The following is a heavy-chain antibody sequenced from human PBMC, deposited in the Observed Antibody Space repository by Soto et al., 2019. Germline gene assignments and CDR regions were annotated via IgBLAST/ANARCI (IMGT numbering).Heavy chain of an antibody. J-gene: IGHJ6*02. CDR2: IIPIFGTA. CDR3: ARGRTSYYYYYGMDV. Sequence: SVKVSCKASGGTFSSYAISWVRQAPGQGLEWMGGIIPIFGTANYAQKFQGRVTITADKSTSTAYMELSSLRSEDTAVYYCARGRTSYYYYYGMDVWGQGTTVTVSS. CDR1: GGTFSSYA. V-gene: IGHV1-69*06.